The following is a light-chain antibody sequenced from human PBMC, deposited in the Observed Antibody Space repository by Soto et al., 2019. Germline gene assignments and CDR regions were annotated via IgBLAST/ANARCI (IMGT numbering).Light chain of an antibody. CDR3: QYYDSYAYT. J-gene: IGKJ2*01. Sequence: DLLMTQSPSILSASVGDRVTLTCRASQSISTWLAWYQLKPGKAPKLLIYGASNLGSGVPSRFSGSRSGTEFSLAISSLQPEDFAIYYCQYYDSYAYTFGQGTKLEIK. V-gene: IGKV1-5*01. CDR2: GAS. CDR1: QSISTW.